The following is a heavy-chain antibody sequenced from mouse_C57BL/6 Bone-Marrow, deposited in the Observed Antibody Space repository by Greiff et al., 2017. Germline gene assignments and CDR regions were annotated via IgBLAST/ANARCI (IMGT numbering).Heavy chain of an antibody. CDR2: IYPGDGDT. CDR1: GYAFSSYW. V-gene: IGHV1-80*01. CDR3: ARRSSSYGLWFAY. J-gene: IGHJ3*01. D-gene: IGHD1-1*01. Sequence: QVQLQQSGAELVKPGASVKISCKAFGYAFSSYWMNWVKQRPGKGLEWIGQIYPGDGDTNYNGKFKGKATLTADKSSSTAYMQLSSLTSEDSAVYFCARRSSSYGLWFAYGGQGTLVTVSA.